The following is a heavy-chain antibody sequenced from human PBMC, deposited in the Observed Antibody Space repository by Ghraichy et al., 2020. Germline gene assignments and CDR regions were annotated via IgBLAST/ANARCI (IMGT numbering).Heavy chain of an antibody. CDR3: ASSTYYDFWSGYNDAFDI. J-gene: IGHJ3*02. CDR1: GGSISSYY. CDR2: IYYSGST. D-gene: IGHD3-3*01. V-gene: IGHV4-59*01. Sequence: SETLSLTCTVSGGSISSYYWSWIRQPPGKGLEWIGYIYYSGSTNYNPSLKSRVTISVDTSKNQFSLKLSSVTAADTAVYYCASSTYYDFWSGYNDAFDIWGQGTMVTVSS.